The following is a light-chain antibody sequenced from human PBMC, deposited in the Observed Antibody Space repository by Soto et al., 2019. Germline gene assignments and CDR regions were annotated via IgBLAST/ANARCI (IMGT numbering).Light chain of an antibody. J-gene: IGKJ1*01. CDR3: QQYYSTPLT. CDR1: QSVLYSSNNQNY. V-gene: IGKV4-1*01. Sequence: DIVMTQSPNSLAVSLGERATINCKSSQSVLYSSNNQNYLAWYQQKPGQPPKLLIYWASTRESGVPDRFSGSGSGTDFTLTISSLQAEDVPVYYCQQYYSTPLTFGQGTKVEIK. CDR2: WAS.